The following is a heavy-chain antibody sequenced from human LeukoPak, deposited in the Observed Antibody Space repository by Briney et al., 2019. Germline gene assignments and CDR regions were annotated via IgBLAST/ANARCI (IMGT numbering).Heavy chain of an antibody. D-gene: IGHD6-25*01. CDR2: IGTRSTTI. Sequence: GGSLRLSCAASGFTFSSYTMNWVRQPPGKGLEWVSNIGTRSTTIYYADSVKGRFTISRDNAKNSLYLQMNSLRADDTAVYYCARFAAGGSYYYYMDVWGKGTTVTVSS. CDR1: GFTFSSYT. CDR3: ARFAAGGSYYYYMDV. J-gene: IGHJ6*03. V-gene: IGHV3-48*01.